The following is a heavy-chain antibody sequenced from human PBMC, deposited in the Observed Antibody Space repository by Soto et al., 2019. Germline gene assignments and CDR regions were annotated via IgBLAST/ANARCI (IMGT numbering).Heavy chain of an antibody. CDR3: ATALSSGYSNFDY. CDR2: ISYDGSNK. J-gene: IGHJ4*02. V-gene: IGHV3-30-3*01. D-gene: IGHD3-22*01. Sequence: HPGGSLRLSCAASGFPFSSYAMHWVRQAPGKGLEWVAVISYDGSNKYYADSVKGRFTISRDNSKNTLYLQMNSLRAEDTAVYYCATALSSGYSNFDYWGQGTLVTVSS. CDR1: GFPFSSYA.